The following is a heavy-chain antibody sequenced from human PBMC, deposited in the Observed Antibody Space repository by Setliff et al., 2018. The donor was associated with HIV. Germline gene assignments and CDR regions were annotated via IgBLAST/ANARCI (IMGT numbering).Heavy chain of an antibody. Sequence: GGSLRLSCAASGFTFSSYGMHWVRQAPGKGLEWVAVIWYDGSNKYYADSVKGRFTISRDNSKNTLYLQMNSLRAEDTAVYYCAKSKRSQSYFDYWGQGTLVTV. CDR2: IWYDGSNK. CDR3: AKSKRSQSYFDY. V-gene: IGHV3-30*02. CDR1: GFTFSSYG. J-gene: IGHJ4*02.